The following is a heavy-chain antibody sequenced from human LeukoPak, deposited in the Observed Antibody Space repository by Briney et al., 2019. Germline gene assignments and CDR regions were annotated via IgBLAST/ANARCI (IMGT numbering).Heavy chain of an antibody. J-gene: IGHJ4*02. D-gene: IGHD2-15*01. Sequence: GGSLRLSCAASGFTFSDYWISWVRQAPGKGLEWISYISSSSSSIYYADSVKGRFTISRDNAKNSLYLQMSSLRDEDTAVYYCAQKGGTDHWGQGTLVTVTS. V-gene: IGHV3-48*02. CDR1: GFTFSDYW. CDR2: ISSSSSSI. CDR3: AQKGGTDH.